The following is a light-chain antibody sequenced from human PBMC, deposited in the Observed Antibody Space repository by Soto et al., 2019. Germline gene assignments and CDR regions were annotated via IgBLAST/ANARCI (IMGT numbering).Light chain of an antibody. Sequence: QSALTQPASVSGSPGQSITISCTGTSGDIGSYNYVSWYQHHPGKAPKLIIYEVSYRPSGVSNRFSGSKSGNTASLTISGLQAEDEADYWCSSYTTTNTLQLVFGGGTKLTVL. CDR2: EVS. J-gene: IGLJ2*01. CDR1: SGDIGSYNY. V-gene: IGLV2-14*01. CDR3: SSYTTTNTLQLV.